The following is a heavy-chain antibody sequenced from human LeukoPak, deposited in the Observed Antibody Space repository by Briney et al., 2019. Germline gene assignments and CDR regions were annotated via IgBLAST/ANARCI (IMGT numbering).Heavy chain of an antibody. D-gene: IGHD5-18*01. CDR3: AKDWRRGYSYGFDY. Sequence: PGGSLRLSCAASGFTFSSYVMSWVRQAPGKGLEWVSAISGSGGSTYYADSVKGRFTISRDNSKNTLYLQMNSLRAEDPAVYYCAKDWRRGYSYGFDYWGQGTLVTVSS. CDR1: GFTFSSYV. V-gene: IGHV3-23*01. CDR2: ISGSGGST. J-gene: IGHJ4*02.